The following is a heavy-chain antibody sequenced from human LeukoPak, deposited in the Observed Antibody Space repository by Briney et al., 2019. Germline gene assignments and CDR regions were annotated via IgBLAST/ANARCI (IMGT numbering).Heavy chain of an antibody. D-gene: IGHD3-3*01. CDR3: ARHYTDFWSGYYGASRGYFDY. Sequence: SETLSLTCSVSGGSISSYYWSWIRQPPGKGLEWIGYIYYSGSTNYNPSLKSRVTISVDTSKNQFSLKLSSVTAADTAVYYCARHYTDFWSGYYGASRGYFDYWGQGTLVTVSS. J-gene: IGHJ4*02. CDR2: IYYSGST. V-gene: IGHV4-59*08. CDR1: GGSISSYY.